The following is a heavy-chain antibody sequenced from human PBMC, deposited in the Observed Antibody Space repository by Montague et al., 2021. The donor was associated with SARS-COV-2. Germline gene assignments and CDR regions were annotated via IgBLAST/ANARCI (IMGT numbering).Heavy chain of an antibody. CDR1: GDSIMTTNW. V-gene: IGHV4-4*02. CDR3: ARESTYNWFDS. J-gene: IGHJ5*01. Sequence: SETLSLTCAVSGDSIMTTNWWSWVRQPPGKGLEWIGEIYQDWSTNYSPSLKSRVTISVDTSKNQFSLSLTSVTAADTAVYYCARESTYNWFDSWGQGTLVTVSS. CDR2: IYQDWST. D-gene: IGHD5/OR15-5a*01.